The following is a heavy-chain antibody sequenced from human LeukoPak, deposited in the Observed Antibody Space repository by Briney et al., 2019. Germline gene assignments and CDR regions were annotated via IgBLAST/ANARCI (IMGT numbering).Heavy chain of an antibody. D-gene: IGHD5-12*01. CDR3: ASTYSGHESWFDP. Sequence: ASVKVSCKASGYTFTSYAMNWVRQAPGQGLEWMGWINTNTGNPTYAQGFTGRFVFSLDTSVSTAYLQISSLKAEDTAVYYCASTYSGHESWFDPWGRGTLVTVSS. J-gene: IGHJ5*02. V-gene: IGHV7-4-1*02. CDR1: GYTFTSYA. CDR2: INTNTGNP.